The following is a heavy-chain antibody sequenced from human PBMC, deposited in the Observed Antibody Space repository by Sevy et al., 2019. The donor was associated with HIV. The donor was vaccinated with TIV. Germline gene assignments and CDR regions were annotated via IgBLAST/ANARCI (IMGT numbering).Heavy chain of an antibody. J-gene: IGHJ4*01. CDR1: GFTFTSYA. CDR2: VSGSGGTI. CDR3: AKESAHFDC. V-gene: IGHV3-23*01. Sequence: GGSLRLSCAASGFTFTSYAMSWVRQAPGRGLEWVSTVSGSGGTIYYADSVKGRFTISRDNSKNTLYLQMNSLRAEDTAVYYCAKESAHFDCWGHGTLVTVSS.